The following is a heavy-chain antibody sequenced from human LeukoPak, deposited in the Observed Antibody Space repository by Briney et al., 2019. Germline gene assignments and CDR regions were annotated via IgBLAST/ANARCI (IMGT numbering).Heavy chain of an antibody. J-gene: IGHJ5*02. Sequence: PSETLSLTCTVPGGSISSYYWSWIRQPPGKGLEWIGYIYYSGSTNYNPSLKSRVTISVDTSKNQFSLKLSSMTAADTAVYYCARDYGGKGWFDPWGQGTLVTVSS. CDR2: IYYSGST. CDR1: GGSISSYY. D-gene: IGHD4-23*01. V-gene: IGHV4-59*01. CDR3: ARDYGGKGWFDP.